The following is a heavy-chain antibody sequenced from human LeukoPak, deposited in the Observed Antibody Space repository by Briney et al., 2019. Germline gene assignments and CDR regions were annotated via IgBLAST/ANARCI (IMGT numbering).Heavy chain of an antibody. CDR3: TSSSGVDY. CDR2: IRSKAYGGTT. V-gene: IGHV3-49*04. D-gene: IGHD6-19*01. Sequence: GGSLRLSCTVSGFTVSSNSMSWVRQAPGKGLEWVGFIRSKAYGGTTEYAASVKGRFTISRDDSKSIAYLQMNSLKTEDTAVYYCTSSSGVDYWGQGTLVTVSS. CDR1: GFTVSSNS. J-gene: IGHJ4*02.